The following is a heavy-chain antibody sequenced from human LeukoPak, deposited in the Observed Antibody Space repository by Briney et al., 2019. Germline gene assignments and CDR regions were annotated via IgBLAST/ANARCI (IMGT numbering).Heavy chain of an antibody. V-gene: IGHV3-48*03. CDR1: GFTFSSYE. CDR3: AAVIDY. CDR2: ISNSGSTK. J-gene: IGHJ4*02. Sequence: GGSLRLSCAASGFTFSSYEMNWIRQAPGKGLEWISYISNSGSTKYYADSVKGRFTISRDNAKNSVLLQMNSLRAEDTAVYYCAAVIDYWGQGTLVTVSS.